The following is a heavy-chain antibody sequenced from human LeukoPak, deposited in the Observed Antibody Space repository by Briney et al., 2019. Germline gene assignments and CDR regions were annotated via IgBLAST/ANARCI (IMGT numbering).Heavy chain of an antibody. CDR1: GGSFSGYY. D-gene: IGHD3-22*01. J-gene: IGHJ6*03. CDR2: INHSGST. CDR3: ARVYGYYYYYMDV. V-gene: IGHV4-34*01. Sequence: SETLSLTCAVYGGSFSGYYWSWIRQPPGKGLEWIGEINHSGSTNYNPSLKSRVTISVDTSKNQFSLKLSSVTAADTAVYYCARVYGYYYYYMDVWGKGTTVTISS.